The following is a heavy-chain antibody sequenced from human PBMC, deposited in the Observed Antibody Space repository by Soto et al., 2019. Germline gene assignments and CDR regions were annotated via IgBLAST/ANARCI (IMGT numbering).Heavy chain of an antibody. Sequence: PSETLSLTCTVSGGSISSGGYYWSWIRQHPGKGLEWIGYIYYSGSTYYNPSLKSRVTISVDTSKNQFSLKLSSVTAADTAVYYCARQGGLRNHWFDPWGQGTLVTVSS. CDR1: GGSISSGGYY. V-gene: IGHV4-39*01. D-gene: IGHD5-12*01. J-gene: IGHJ5*02. CDR3: ARQGGLRNHWFDP. CDR2: IYYSGST.